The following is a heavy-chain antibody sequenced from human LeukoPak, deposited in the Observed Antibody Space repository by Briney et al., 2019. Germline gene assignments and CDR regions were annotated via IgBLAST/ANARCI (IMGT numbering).Heavy chain of an antibody. D-gene: IGHD3-3*01. CDR1: GFTFSSYW. V-gene: IGHV3-74*01. J-gene: IGHJ4*02. CDR3: ARVAALYYDFWSGFDY. Sequence: SGGSLRLSCAASGFTFSSYWMHWVRQAPGKGLVWVSRINTDGSSTSYADSVKGRFTISRDNAKNTLYLQMNSLRAEDTAVYYCARVAALYYDFWSGFDYWGQGTLVTVSS. CDR2: INTDGSST.